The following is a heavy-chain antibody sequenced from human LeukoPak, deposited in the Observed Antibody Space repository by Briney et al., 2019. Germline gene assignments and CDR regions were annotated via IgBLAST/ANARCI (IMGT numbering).Heavy chain of an antibody. J-gene: IGHJ4*02. V-gene: IGHV3-21*01. D-gene: IGHD1-1*01. CDR3: ARGGSGNWNAPFDY. CDR2: ISSSSSYM. Sequence: PGGSLRLSCAASGFTFSSFSMNWVRQAPGKGLEWVSSISSSSSYMYYADSVKGRFTISRENAKNSLYLQLNSLRAEDTAVYYCARGGSGNWNAPFDYWDQGILVTVSS. CDR1: GFTFSSFS.